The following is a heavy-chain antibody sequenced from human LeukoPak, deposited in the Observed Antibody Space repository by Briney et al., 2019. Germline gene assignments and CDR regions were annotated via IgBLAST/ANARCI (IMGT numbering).Heavy chain of an antibody. V-gene: IGHV4-4*02. Sequence: SETLSLTCAVSGGSISSGNWWSWVRQPPGKGLEWIGEIYHSGSTNYNPSLKSRVTISVDTSKNQFSLKLSSVTAADTAVYYCARGEWELGYWGQGTLVTVSS. J-gene: IGHJ4*02. D-gene: IGHD1-26*01. CDR3: ARGEWELGY. CDR2: IYHSGST. CDR1: GGSISSGNW.